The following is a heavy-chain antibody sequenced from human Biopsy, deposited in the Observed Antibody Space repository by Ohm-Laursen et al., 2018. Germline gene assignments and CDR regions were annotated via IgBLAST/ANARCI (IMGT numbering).Heavy chain of an antibody. V-gene: IGHV4-59*01. CDR2: IYYNGDT. D-gene: IGHD5-12*01. CDR1: GGSISTYY. J-gene: IGHJ3*01. CDR3: AREAIGVATTFDL. Sequence: SQTLSLTCSVSGGSISTYYWSWIRQSPGRGLEWIAHIYYNGDTDYNPSLKSRVTISLDAPKNQFSLKMSAVTAADTAIYYCAREAIGVATTFDLWGQGTMVAVSS.